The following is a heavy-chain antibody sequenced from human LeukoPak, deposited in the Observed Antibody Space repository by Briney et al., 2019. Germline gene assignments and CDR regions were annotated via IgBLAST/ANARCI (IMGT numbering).Heavy chain of an antibody. J-gene: IGHJ4*02. Sequence: ASVKVSCKASGYTFTGYYMHWVRQAPGQGLEWMGRINPNSGGTNYAQKFQGRVTMTRDTSISTAYMELSRLRSDDTAVYYCARDLRPAGYQLLSLFFDYWGQGTLVTVSS. CDR1: GYTFTGYY. D-gene: IGHD2-2*01. V-gene: IGHV1-2*06. CDR3: ARDLRPAGYQLLSLFFDY. CDR2: INPNSGGT.